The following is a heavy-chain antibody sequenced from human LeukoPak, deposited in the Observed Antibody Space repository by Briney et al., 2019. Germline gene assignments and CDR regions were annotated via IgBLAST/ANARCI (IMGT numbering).Heavy chain of an antibody. Sequence: SETLSLTCTVSGYSISSGYYWGWIRQPPGKGLEWIGSIYHSGSTYYNPSLKSRVTISVDTSKNQFSLKLSSVTAADTAVYYCARGPGYCSSTSYYTWFDPWGQGTLVTVSS. CDR1: GYSISSGYY. V-gene: IGHV4-38-2*02. CDR3: ARGPGYCSSTSYYTWFDP. D-gene: IGHD2-2*02. J-gene: IGHJ5*02. CDR2: IYHSGST.